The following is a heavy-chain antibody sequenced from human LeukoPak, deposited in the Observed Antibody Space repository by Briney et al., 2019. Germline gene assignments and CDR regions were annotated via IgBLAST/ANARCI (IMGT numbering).Heavy chain of an antibody. D-gene: IGHD2-2*01. CDR2: ISSSSSYI. CDR1: GFTFSSYS. CDR3: AREVREYQLLGSIDY. V-gene: IGHV3-21*01. Sequence: PGGSLRLSCAASGFTFSSYSMNWVRQAPGKGLEWVSSISSSSSYIYYADSVKGRFTISRDNAKNSLYLQMNSLRADDTAVYYCAREVREYQLLGSIDYWGQGTLVTVSS. J-gene: IGHJ4*02.